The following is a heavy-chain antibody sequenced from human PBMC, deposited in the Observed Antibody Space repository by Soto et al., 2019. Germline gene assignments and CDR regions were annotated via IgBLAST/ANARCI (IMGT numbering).Heavy chain of an antibody. J-gene: IGHJ4*02. Sequence: QVPLVQSGAEVKKPGASVKVSCKASGYTFTSYGISWVRQAPGQGLDWMGWISAYNGNTNYAQKLQGRVTKTTDTSTSTAYMELRSLRSDDTAVYYCARDHSGYDPTPQTNFDYWGQGTLVTVSS. V-gene: IGHV1-18*01. CDR2: ISAYNGNT. CDR1: GYTFTSYG. CDR3: ARDHSGYDPTPQTNFDY. D-gene: IGHD5-12*01.